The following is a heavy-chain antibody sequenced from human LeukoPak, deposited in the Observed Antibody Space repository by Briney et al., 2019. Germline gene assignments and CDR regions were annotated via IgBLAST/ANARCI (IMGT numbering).Heavy chain of an antibody. CDR2: MNPNSGNT. J-gene: IGHJ3*02. V-gene: IGHV1-8*02. CDR1: GGTFSSYA. Sequence: GSVKVSCKASGGTFSSYAISWVRQAPGQGLEWMGWMNPNSGNTGYAQKFQGRVTMTRNTSISTAYMELSSLRSEDTAVYYCASYITPDAFDIWGQGTIVTVSS. D-gene: IGHD1-14*01. CDR3: ASYITPDAFDI.